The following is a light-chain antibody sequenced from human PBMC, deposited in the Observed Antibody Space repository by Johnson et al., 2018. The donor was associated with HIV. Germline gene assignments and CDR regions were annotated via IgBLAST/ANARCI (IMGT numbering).Light chain of an antibody. CDR2: DNN. CDR3: GTWDSSLSVYV. V-gene: IGLV1-51*01. J-gene: IGLJ1*01. Sequence: QSVLTQPPSVSAAPGQTVTISCSGSSSNVGSSFVSLYRQVPGTAPKLLIYDNNKRPSGIPDRFSGSKSGTSATLGITGLPTGDEADYYCGTWDSSLSVYVFGTGTEVTV. CDR1: SSNVGSSF.